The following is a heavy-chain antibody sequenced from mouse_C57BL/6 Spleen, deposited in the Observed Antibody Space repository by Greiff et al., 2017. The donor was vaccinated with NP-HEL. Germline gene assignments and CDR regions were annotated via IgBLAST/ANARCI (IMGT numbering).Heavy chain of an antibody. Sequence: EVMLVESGGGLVKPGGSLKLSCAASGFTFSSYAMSWVRQTPEKRLAWVATISDGGSYTYYPDNVKGRFTISRDNAKNNLYLQMSHLKSEDTAMYYCARGGDYDRFAYWGQGTLVTVSA. CDR1: GFTFSSYA. V-gene: IGHV5-4*03. CDR2: ISDGGSYT. J-gene: IGHJ3*01. D-gene: IGHD2-4*01. CDR3: ARGGDYDRFAY.